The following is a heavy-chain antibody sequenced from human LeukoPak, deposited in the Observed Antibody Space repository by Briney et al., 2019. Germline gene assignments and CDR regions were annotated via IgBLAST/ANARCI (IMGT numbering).Heavy chain of an antibody. D-gene: IGHD2-21*02. J-gene: IGHJ4*02. CDR3: ATDLSGGDSPPDY. Sequence: PGGSLRLSCAPSGFTFTTHWMTWVRQAPGKGLEWVANVNQDGSEKFYLDSVKGRFIISRDNAKNSLYLQMNSLRVEDTALYYCATDLSGGDSPPDYWGQGTLVTVSS. V-gene: IGHV3-7*01. CDR2: VNQDGSEK. CDR1: GFTFTTHW.